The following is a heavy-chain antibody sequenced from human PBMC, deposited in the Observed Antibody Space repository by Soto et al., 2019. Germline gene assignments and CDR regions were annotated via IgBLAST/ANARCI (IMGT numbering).Heavy chain of an antibody. V-gene: IGHV1-8*01. CDR3: ARMESFGSLNWFDP. CDR2: MTPGSGDT. J-gene: IGHJ5*02. CDR1: GYTFTNND. Sequence: ASVKVSCKASGYTFTNNDVSWVRQVTGQGLEWMGWMTPGSGDTGCAQKFQGRVTMTMDISIATAYMELNRLTSEDTAIYDSARMESFGSLNWFDPWGQGTLVTV. D-gene: IGHD5-18*01.